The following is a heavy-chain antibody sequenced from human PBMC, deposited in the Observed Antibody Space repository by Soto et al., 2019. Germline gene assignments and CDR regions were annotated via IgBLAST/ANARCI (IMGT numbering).Heavy chain of an antibody. CDR2: IIPILGIA. CDR1: GGTFSSYT. V-gene: IGHV1-69*04. CDR3: ARDRTYRYYYGSGSYYNAYDYWYFDL. J-gene: IGHJ2*01. Sequence: GASLKVSCKASGGTFSSYTISWVRQAPGQGLEWMGRIIPILGIANYAQKFQGRVTITADKSTSTAYMELSSLRSEDTAVYYCARDRTYRYYYGSGSYYNAYDYWYFDLWGRGTLVNVSS. D-gene: IGHD3-10*01.